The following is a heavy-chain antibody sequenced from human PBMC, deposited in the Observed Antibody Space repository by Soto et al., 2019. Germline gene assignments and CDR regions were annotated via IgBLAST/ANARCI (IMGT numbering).Heavy chain of an antibody. D-gene: IGHD3-10*01. CDR1: GFTFKTYY. Sequence: LRLSCVASGFTFKTYYMHWVRQAPGKGPEYVSAISDTGDSTYYADSVKGRFTVSRDNSKNTMYLQMGSLRVEDMAFYYCARGIYFGSARYYFDYWGQGALVTVSS. V-gene: IGHV3-64*02. J-gene: IGHJ4*02. CDR2: ISDTGDST. CDR3: ARGIYFGSARYYFDY.